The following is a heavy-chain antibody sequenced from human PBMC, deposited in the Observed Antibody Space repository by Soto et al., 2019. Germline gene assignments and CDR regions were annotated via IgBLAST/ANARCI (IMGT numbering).Heavy chain of an antibody. Sequence: ASVKVSCKASGGTFSSYAISWVRQAPGQGLEWMGGIIPIFGTANYAQKFQGRVTITADKSTSTAYMELSSLRSEDTAVYYCARELVRGVNHYYYGMDVWGQGTKVTVYS. J-gene: IGHJ6*02. D-gene: IGHD3-10*01. CDR3: ARELVRGVNHYYYGMDV. CDR1: GGTFSSYA. V-gene: IGHV1-69*06. CDR2: IIPIFGTA.